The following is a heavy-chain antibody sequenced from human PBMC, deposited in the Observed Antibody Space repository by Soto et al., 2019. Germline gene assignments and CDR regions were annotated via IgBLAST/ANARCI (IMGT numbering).Heavy chain of an antibody. CDR1: GFTFSSYA. J-gene: IGHJ4*02. D-gene: IGHD3-16*02. V-gene: IGHV3-23*01. Sequence: VQLLESGGGLVQPGGSLRLSCAASGFTFSSYAMSWVRQAPGKGLEWVSAISGSGSTYYADSVKGRFTISRDNSKNTLYLQMNSLRAEDTAVYYCAKEKDYDDVWGSYRYTSDYWGQGTLVTVSS. CDR3: AKEKDYDDVWGSYRYTSDY. CDR2: ISGSGST.